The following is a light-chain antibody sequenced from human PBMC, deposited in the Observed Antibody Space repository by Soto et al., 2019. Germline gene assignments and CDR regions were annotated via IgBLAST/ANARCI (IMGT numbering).Light chain of an antibody. CDR3: QQYDNWSQT. J-gene: IGKJ1*01. V-gene: IGKV3-15*01. Sequence: TQSPATLSVPPRARAPLSCMASQSVRSDLAWYQHKPGQAPRLLIYGASTRATGIPARFSGRGSGTEFTLTISSLQSVDFAVYYCQQYDNWSQTFGQGSKVDIK. CDR2: GAS. CDR1: QSVRSD.